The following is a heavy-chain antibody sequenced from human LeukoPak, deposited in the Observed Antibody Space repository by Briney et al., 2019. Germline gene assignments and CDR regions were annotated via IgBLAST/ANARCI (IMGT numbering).Heavy chain of an antibody. Sequence: SVKVSCKASGGTFSSYAMSWVRQAPGQGLEWMGGIIPIFGTANYAQKFQGRVTITADESTSTGYMELSSLRSEDTAVYYCARASYCSGGSCYSDYWGQGTLVTVSS. CDR2: IIPIFGTA. V-gene: IGHV1-69*13. D-gene: IGHD2-15*01. J-gene: IGHJ4*02. CDR3: ARASYCSGGSCYSDY. CDR1: GGTFSSYA.